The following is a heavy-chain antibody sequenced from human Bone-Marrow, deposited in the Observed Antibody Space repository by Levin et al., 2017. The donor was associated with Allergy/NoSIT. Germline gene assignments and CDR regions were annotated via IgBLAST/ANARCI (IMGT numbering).Heavy chain of an antibody. Sequence: GGSLRLSCASSGFTFSGYWMAWVRQAPGKGREWVANINRDGGDGYYVDSVKGRFTISRDNARNSPDLQMNSLRVEDTAVYYCARNGAWSFEFWGQGTLVTVSS. CDR3: ARNGAWSFEF. CDR2: INRDGGDG. CDR1: GFTFSGYW. D-gene: IGHD2-8*01. J-gene: IGHJ4*02. V-gene: IGHV3-7*02.